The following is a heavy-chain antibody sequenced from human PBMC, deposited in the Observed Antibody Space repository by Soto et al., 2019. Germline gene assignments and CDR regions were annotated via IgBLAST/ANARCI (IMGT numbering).Heavy chain of an antibody. CDR1: GGSISSYY. CDR2: IYYSGST. CDR3: ARGNNYYDSSGYYY. V-gene: IGHV4-59*01. Sequence: SETLSLTCTVSGGSISSYYWSWIRQPPGKGLEWIGYIYYSGSTNYNPSLKSRVTISVDTSKNQFSLKLSSVTAADTAVYYCARGNNYYDSSGYYYWGQGTLVTVSS. D-gene: IGHD3-22*01. J-gene: IGHJ4*02.